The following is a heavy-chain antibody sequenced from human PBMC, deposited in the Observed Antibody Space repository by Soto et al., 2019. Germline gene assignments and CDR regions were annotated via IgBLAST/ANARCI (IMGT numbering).Heavy chain of an antibody. J-gene: IGHJ4*02. D-gene: IGHD3-22*01. V-gene: IGHV5-10-1*01. CDR1: GYSFTSYW. CDR3: ARSAIRYYDSSGYTPGVFDY. Sequence: PGESLKISCKGAGYSFTSYWITWVRQMPGKXLEWMGRIDPSDSYTNYSPSFQGHVTISADKSISTAYLQWSSLKASDTAMYYCARSAIRYYDSSGYTPGVFDYWGQGTLVTVS. CDR2: IDPSDSYT.